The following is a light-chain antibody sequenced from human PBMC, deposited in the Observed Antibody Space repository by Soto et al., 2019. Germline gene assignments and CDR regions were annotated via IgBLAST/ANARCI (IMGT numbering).Light chain of an antibody. J-gene: IGLJ1*01. Sequence: QSALTQPASVSGSPGQSITMSCTGSGRDIGAYDYVSWYQQHPGKAPKLLIYGVKNRPSGVSYRFSASKSAFTASLTISGLQAEDEAHYYCSSYTTSYFYVFGPGTKSPS. CDR2: GVK. CDR3: SSYTTSYFYV. V-gene: IGLV2-14*01. CDR1: GRDIGAYDY.